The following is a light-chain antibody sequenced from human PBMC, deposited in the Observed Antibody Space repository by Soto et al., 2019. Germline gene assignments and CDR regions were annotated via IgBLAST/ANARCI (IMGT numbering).Light chain of an antibody. Sequence: VLTQSPSSLAVSLGERPTVNCRSSQSVLDNSTNKSYLAWYQKKPGHPPKLLVHWASVREAGVPDRFSGGGSGTDFTLTISSLQAEDVAVYYCHQYYTTPQTFGQGTQLAIK. CDR2: WAS. CDR1: QSVLDNSTNKSY. V-gene: IGKV4-1*01. CDR3: HQYYTTPQT. J-gene: IGKJ2*01.